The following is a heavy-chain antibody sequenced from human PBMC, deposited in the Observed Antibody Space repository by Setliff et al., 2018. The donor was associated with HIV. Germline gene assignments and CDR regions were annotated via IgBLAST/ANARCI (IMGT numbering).Heavy chain of an antibody. J-gene: IGHJ4*02. Sequence: ASVKVSCKASGYTFTDYSIHWVQQAPGKGLEWMGRIDAEDGETVFAREFQGRVTITADTSTDTVYMEVRSLRSDDTAVYYCATSVNAFDHWGQGTLVTVS. D-gene: IGHD2-8*01. V-gene: IGHV1-69-2*01. CDR3: ATSVNAFDH. CDR1: GYTFTDYS. CDR2: IDAEDGET.